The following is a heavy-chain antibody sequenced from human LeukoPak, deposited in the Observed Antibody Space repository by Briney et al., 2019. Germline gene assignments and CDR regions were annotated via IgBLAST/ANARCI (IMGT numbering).Heavy chain of an antibody. Sequence: GGSLRLSCEGSGFSFSNYVMNWVPGARGRGWEGVSGVSGRGSTTYYADSVKGRFTISRDNSKNTVYLQMKSLRAEDPAIYFCAKSTPPYYFDYRGQGSLVTVS. V-gene: IGHV3-23*01. CDR2: VSGRGSTT. CDR1: GFSFSNYV. J-gene: IGHJ4*02. D-gene: IGHD2-15*01. CDR3: AKSTPPYYFDY.